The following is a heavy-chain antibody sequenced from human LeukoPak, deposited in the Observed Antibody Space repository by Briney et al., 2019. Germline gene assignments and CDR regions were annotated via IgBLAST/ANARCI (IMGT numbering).Heavy chain of an antibody. CDR1: GFTFSSYA. J-gene: IGHJ4*02. V-gene: IGHV3-23*01. D-gene: IGHD5-12*01. Sequence: GGSLRLSCAASGFTFSSYAMSWVRQAPGKGLEWVSAISGSGGSTYYADSVKGRFTISRDNSKNTLYLQMNSLRAEDTAVYYSAKDEGGYSGYGIIDYWGQGTLVTVSS. CDR2: ISGSGGST. CDR3: AKDEGGYSGYGIIDY.